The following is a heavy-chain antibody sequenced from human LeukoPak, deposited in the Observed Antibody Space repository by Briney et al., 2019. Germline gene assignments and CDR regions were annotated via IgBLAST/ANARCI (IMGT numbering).Heavy chain of an antibody. CDR3: AKEDIVVVTKYIHYGMDV. Sequence: SETLSLTCTVSGGSISSYYWSWIRQPAGKGLEWIGRIYASGSTNYNPSLKSRVTMSVDMSKNQFSLKLTSVTAADTAVYYCAKEDIVVVTKYIHYGMDVWGQGTTVTVSS. CDR2: IYASGST. CDR1: GGSISSYY. J-gene: IGHJ6*02. D-gene: IGHD2-15*01. V-gene: IGHV4-4*07.